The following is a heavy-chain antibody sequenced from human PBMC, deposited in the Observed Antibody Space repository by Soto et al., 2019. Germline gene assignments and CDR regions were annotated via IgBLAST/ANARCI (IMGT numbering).Heavy chain of an antibody. Sequence: HPGGSLRLSCAASGFTVSSFAMSWVRQSPGKGLEWVSIISGSGESTYYADSVKGRLSISRDNSKNTLYLQLNSMSAEDTAVYYCAKRREGGYYIFDYWGQGTPVTVSS. CDR2: ISGSGEST. CDR3: AKRREGGYYIFDY. V-gene: IGHV3-23*01. D-gene: IGHD3-10*01. CDR1: GFTVSSFA. J-gene: IGHJ4*02.